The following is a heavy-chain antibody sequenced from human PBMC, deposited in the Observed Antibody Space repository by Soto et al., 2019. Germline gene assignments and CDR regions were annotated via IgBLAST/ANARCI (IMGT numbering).Heavy chain of an antibody. Sequence: PGGSLRLSCAASGFAFSSYAMTWVRQAPGKGLEWVSAVSDGGGATVYADSVKGRFTISRDNSKDTLFLQMNSLRADDTAVYYCARMWERQHEAFDIWGQGTMVTVSS. CDR1: GFAFSSYA. D-gene: IGHD1-26*01. V-gene: IGHV3-23*01. CDR2: VSDGGGAT. J-gene: IGHJ3*02. CDR3: ARMWERQHEAFDI.